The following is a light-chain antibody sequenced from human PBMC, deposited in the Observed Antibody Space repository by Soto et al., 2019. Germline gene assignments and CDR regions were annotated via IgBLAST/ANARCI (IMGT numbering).Light chain of an antibody. CDR1: QSISSW. V-gene: IGKV1-5*03. CDR2: KAS. Sequence: DIQMTQSPSTLSASVGDRVTITCRASQSISSWLAWYQQKPGKAPKLLIYKASSLESGVPSRFSGSGSGTEFTLTISSLQPDDSATYYCQQYNTFLTFGGGTKV. CDR3: QQYNTFLT. J-gene: IGKJ4*01.